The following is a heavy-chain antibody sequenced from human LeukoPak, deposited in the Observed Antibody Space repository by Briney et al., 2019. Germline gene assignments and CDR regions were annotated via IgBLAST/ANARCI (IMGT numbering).Heavy chain of an antibody. Sequence: SGPALVKPTQTLTLTCTFSGLSLSTGGMCVSWIRQPPGKALEWLARIDWDDDKFYSTSLKTRLTISKDTSKNQVVLTMTNMDPVDTATYYCARYQLRNWFDPWGQGTLVTVSS. D-gene: IGHD2-2*01. J-gene: IGHJ5*02. CDR1: GLSLSTGGMC. CDR3: ARYQLRNWFDP. V-gene: IGHV2-70*17. CDR2: IDWDDDK.